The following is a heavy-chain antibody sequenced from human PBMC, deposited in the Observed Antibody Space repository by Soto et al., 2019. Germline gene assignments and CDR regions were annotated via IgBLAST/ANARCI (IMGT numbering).Heavy chain of an antibody. D-gene: IGHD6-6*01. CDR2: IYYSGST. CDR1: GGSISSYY. V-gene: IGHV4-59*01. J-gene: IGHJ3*02. CDR3: ARERDQVAARFLGHAFDI. Sequence: PSETLSLTCTVSGGSISSYYWSWIRQPPGKGLEWIGYIYYSGSTNYNPSLKSRVTISVDTSKNQFSLKLSSVTAADTAVYYCARERDQVAARFLGHAFDIWGQGTMVTVSS.